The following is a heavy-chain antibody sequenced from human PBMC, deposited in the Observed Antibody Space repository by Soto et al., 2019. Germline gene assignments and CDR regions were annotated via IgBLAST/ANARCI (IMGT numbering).Heavy chain of an antibody. V-gene: IGHV4-61*01. J-gene: IGHJ4*02. CDR2: INSRGNT. CDR1: GGSRTIGRYF. Sequence: SQTLSRTCIVSGGSRTIGRYFWSLIRQPPGKGLEWIGNINSRGNTDYNPSLKSRVTISIDASKNQFSLKLSSVTAADTAMYYCARTNSRGQWAAWYWGQGTLVTV. D-gene: IGHD3-22*01. CDR3: ARTNSRGQWAAWY.